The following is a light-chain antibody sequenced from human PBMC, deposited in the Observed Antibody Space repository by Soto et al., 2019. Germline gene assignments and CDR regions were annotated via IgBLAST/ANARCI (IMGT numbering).Light chain of an antibody. CDR3: QQPNSFPLT. CDR1: QDISSW. Sequence: DIQMTQSPSSVSASVGDRVTITCRASQDISSWLAWYQQKPGKSPKLLIYTASSLQSGVPSRFSGSGAGTYFTLTISRLQPEDFATYFCQQPNSFPLTFGGGTKVEIK. J-gene: IGKJ4*01. CDR2: TAS. V-gene: IGKV1-12*01.